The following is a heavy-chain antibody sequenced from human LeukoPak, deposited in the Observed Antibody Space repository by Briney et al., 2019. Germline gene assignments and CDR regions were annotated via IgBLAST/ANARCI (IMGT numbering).Heavy chain of an antibody. V-gene: IGHV3-7*01. J-gene: IGHJ5*02. CDR3: ARFRGSGYYYLPAEDTRNWFDP. CDR1: GFTFSSYW. D-gene: IGHD3-22*01. Sequence: TGGSLRLSCAASGFTFSSYWMSWVRQAPGKGLEWVANIKQDGSEKYYVDSVKGRFTISRDNAKNSLYLQMNSLRAEDTAVYYCARFRGSGYYYLPAEDTRNWFDPWGQGTLVTVSS. CDR2: IKQDGSEK.